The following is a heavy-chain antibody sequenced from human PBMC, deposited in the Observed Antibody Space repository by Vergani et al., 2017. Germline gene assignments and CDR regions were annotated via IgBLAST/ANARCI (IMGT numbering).Heavy chain of an antibody. V-gene: IGHV4-31*03. D-gene: IGHD6-13*01. J-gene: IGHJ3*02. CDR3: ARDRAAAGLDAFDI. Sequence: QVQLQESGPGLVKPSQTLSLTCTVSGGSISSGSYYWSWIRQPAGKGLEWIGYIYYSGSTYYNPSLKSRVTISVDTSKNQFSLKLSSVTAADTAVYYCARDRAAAGLDAFDIWGQGTMVTVSS. CDR2: IYYSGST. CDR1: GGSISSGSYY.